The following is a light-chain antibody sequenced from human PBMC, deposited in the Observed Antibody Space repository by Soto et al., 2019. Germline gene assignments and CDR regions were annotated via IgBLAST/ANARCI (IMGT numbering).Light chain of an antibody. CDR2: GAS. J-gene: IGKJ1*01. Sequence: AIQMTQSPSSLSASVGDRVTITCRASQAIRDDLGWYQQKPGKAPELLIYGASSLHSGVPSRFSGSGSGTDFTLTISSLQPEDFATYYCLQDFSYPWTFGQGTKVEI. CDR1: QAIRDD. CDR3: LQDFSYPWT. V-gene: IGKV1-6*01.